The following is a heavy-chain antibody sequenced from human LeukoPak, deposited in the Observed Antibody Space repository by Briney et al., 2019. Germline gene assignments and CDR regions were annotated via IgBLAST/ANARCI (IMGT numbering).Heavy chain of an antibody. V-gene: IGHV3-33*01. D-gene: IGHD2-21*02. Sequence: GGSLRLSCAASGFTFSSYGMHWVRQAPGKGLEWVAVIWYDGSNKYYADSVRGRFTISREDAKNSLYLQMNSLTAGDTAVYYCAREVTPDEDFGLDVWGQGTTVTVSS. CDR1: GFTFSSYG. J-gene: IGHJ6*02. CDR3: AREVTPDEDFGLDV. CDR2: IWYDGSNK.